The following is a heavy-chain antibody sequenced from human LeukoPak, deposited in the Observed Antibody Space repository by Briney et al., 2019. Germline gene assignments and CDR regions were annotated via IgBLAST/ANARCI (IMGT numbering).Heavy chain of an antibody. CDR3: ARGVTVTTWDPWFDT. Sequence: PSETLSLTCTVSGGSISSYYWSWIRQPPGKGLEWIGRIYTSGSTKYNPSLKGRVTISVDTSKNQFSLKLNSVTAADTAVYYCARGVTVTTWDPWFDTWGQGTLVTVSS. D-gene: IGHD1-20*01. CDR1: GGSISSYY. J-gene: IGHJ5*02. CDR2: IYTSGST. V-gene: IGHV4-4*08.